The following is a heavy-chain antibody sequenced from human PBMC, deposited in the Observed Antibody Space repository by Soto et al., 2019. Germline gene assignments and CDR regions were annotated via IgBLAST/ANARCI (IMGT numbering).Heavy chain of an antibody. CDR3: ARLAYSSRGGQFFDY. D-gene: IGHD6-13*01. CDR2: IYYSGDT. V-gene: IGHV4-31*03. J-gene: IGHJ4*02. CDR1: GDSISSGGYH. Sequence: QVQLQESGPGLVEPSQTLSLTCNVSGDSISSGGYHWSWIRQHPGKGLEWIVYIYYSGDTYYNPSLQSRVAISVHTSKNQFSLNLSSATAADTAVYYCARLAYSSRGGQFFDYWGQGVLVTVSS.